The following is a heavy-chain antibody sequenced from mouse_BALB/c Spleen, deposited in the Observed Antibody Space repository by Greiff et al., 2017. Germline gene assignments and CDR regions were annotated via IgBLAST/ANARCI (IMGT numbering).Heavy chain of an antibody. Sequence: EVKLVESGGGLVKPGGSLKLSCAASGFTFSDYYMYWVRQTPEQRLEWVATISDGGSYTYYPDSVKGRFSISRDNAKNTLYLQLSSLKSEDTAMYYCARDRTTTDGYDRYYAMDYWGQGTSVTVSS. J-gene: IGHJ4*01. CDR1: GFTFSDYY. D-gene: IGHD2-2*01. CDR2: ISDGGSYT. V-gene: IGHV5-4*02. CDR3: ARDRTTTDGYDRYYAMDY.